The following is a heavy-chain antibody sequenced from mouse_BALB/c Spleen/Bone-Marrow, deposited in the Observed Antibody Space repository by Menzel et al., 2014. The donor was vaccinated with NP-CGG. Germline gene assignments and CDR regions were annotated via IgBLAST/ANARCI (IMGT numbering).Heavy chain of an antibody. CDR3: ARRGPGFDY. Sequence: QVHVKQSGAELVRPGSSVKISCKASGYAFSSYWMNWVKQRPGQGLEWIGQIYPGDGDTNYNGKFKGKATLTADKSSSTAYMRLSSLTSEDSAVYFCARRGPGFDYWGQGTTLTVSS. CDR2: IYPGDGDT. J-gene: IGHJ2*01. V-gene: IGHV1-80*01. CDR1: GYAFSSYW. D-gene: IGHD3-3*01.